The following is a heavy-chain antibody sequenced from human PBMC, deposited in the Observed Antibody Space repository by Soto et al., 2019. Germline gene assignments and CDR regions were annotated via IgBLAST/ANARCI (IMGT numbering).Heavy chain of an antibody. CDR1: GFTFSDYY. CDR3: ARDGLYSSSWYGVRHAFYI. D-gene: IGHD6-13*01. V-gene: IGHV3-11*06. Sequence: QVQLVGSGGGLVKPGGSLRLSCAASGFTFSDYYMSWIRQAPGKGLEWVSYISSSSSYTNYADSVKGRFTISRDNAKNSLYLQMNSLRAEETAVYYCARDGLYSSSWYGVRHAFYIWGQGTMVTVSS. CDR2: ISSSSSYT. J-gene: IGHJ3*02.